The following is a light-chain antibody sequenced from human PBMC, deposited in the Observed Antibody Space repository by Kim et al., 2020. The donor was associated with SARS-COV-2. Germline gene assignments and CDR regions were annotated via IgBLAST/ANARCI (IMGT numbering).Light chain of an antibody. V-gene: IGKV3-20*01. Sequence: SAPGERATLACRARQSVSSSSLAWYQQKPGQAPRLLIYGASSRATGIPARFSGSGSGTDFTLTISRLEPEDFAVYYCQQYGSSLYTFGQGTKLEI. J-gene: IGKJ2*01. CDR1: QSVSSSS. CDR2: GAS. CDR3: QQYGSSLYT.